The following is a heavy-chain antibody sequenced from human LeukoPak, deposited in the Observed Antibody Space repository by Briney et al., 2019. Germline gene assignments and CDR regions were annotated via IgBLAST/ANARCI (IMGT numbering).Heavy chain of an antibody. J-gene: IGHJ3*02. Sequence: SQTLSLTCTVSGGSITSGDYYWAWIRQPPGMGLGWIGSIHYSGSTFYNPSLKSRGTISVDTSKNQFSLNLNSVAAADTAVYYCARLPELGDAFDIWGQGTMVTVSS. CDR2: IHYSGST. D-gene: IGHD1-26*01. V-gene: IGHV4-39*01. CDR1: GGSITSGDYY. CDR3: ARLPELGDAFDI.